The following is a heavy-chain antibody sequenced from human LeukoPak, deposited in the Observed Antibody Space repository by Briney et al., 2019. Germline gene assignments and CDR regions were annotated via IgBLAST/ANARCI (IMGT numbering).Heavy chain of an antibody. V-gene: IGHV4-34*01. CDR2: INHSGST. CDR3: ARGTGCSSTSCHQGWFDP. J-gene: IGHJ5*02. Sequence: PSETLSLTCAVCGGSFSGYYWSWLRQPPGKGLEWIGEINHSGSTNYNPSLKSRVTISVDTSKNQFSLKLSSVTAADTAVYYCARGTGCSSTSCHQGWFDPWGQGTLVTVSS. CDR1: GGSFSGYY. D-gene: IGHD2-2*01.